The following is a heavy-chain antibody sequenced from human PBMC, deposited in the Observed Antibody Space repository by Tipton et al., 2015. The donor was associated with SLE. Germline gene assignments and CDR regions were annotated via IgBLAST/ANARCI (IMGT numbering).Heavy chain of an antibody. CDR3: ARGGGSVLADI. D-gene: IGHD3-10*01. CDR1: GGSISSSSYY. Sequence: TLSLTCTVSGGSISSSSYYWGWIRQPPGKGLEWIGSIYYRGSTNYNPSLKSRVTISVDTSKNQFSLKLSSVTAADPAVYYCARGGGSVLADIWGQGTMVTVSS. V-gene: IGHV4-39*07. J-gene: IGHJ3*02. CDR2: IYYRGST.